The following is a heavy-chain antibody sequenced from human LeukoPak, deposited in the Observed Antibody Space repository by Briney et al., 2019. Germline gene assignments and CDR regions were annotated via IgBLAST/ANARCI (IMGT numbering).Heavy chain of an antibody. CDR2: INWNGGST. CDR3: ARGSYSSSWDY. V-gene: IGHV3-20*04. CDR1: GFTFDDYG. Sequence: GPGGSLRLSCAASGFTFDDYGMSWVRQAPGKGLEWVSGINWNGGSTGYADSVKGRFTISRDNSKNTLYLQMNSLRAEDTAVYYCARGSYSSSWDYWGQGTLVTVSS. J-gene: IGHJ4*02. D-gene: IGHD6-13*01.